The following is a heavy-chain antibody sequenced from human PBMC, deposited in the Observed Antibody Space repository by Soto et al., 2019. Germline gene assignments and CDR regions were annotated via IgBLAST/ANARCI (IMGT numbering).Heavy chain of an antibody. J-gene: IGHJ6*02. V-gene: IGHV3-30-3*01. CDR2: ISYDGSNK. CDR1: GFTFSSYA. Sequence: VQLVESGGGVVQPGRSLRLSCAASGFTFSSYAMHWVRQAPGKGLEWVAFISYDGSNKYYADSVKGRFTISRDNSKNTLYLQMNSLRGEGTAVYYCTRRRYGMDVWGQGTTVTVS. CDR3: TRRRYGMDV.